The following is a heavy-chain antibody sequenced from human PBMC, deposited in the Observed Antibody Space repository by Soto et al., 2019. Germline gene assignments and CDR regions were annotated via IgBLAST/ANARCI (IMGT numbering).Heavy chain of an antibody. CDR1: GFTFSNYP. D-gene: IGHD1-26*01. V-gene: IGHV3-23*01. Sequence: EVQGLEAGGGLVPPGGSLRVSCAASGFTFSNYPMSWVRHAPGKGLEWVSTIHGGGDYTHYPDSVKRRCTISRDKSRNTLFLQINSLRAEDTAVYYCAKNRGSGSYTNWNFDVWGRGTLVTVSS. J-gene: IGHJ2*01. CDR2: IHGGGDYT. CDR3: AKNRGSGSYTNWNFDV.